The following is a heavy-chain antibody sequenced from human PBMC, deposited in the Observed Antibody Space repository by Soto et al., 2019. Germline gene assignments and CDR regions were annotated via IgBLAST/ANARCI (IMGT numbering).Heavy chain of an antibody. CDR2: IIPIFGTA. CDR1: GGTFSSYA. D-gene: IGHD3-22*01. V-gene: IGHV1-69*13. Sequence: SVKVSCKASGGTFSSYAISWVRQAPGQGLEWMGGIIPIFGTANYAQKFQGRVTITADESTSTAYMELSSLRSEDTAVYYCARYYDSSGYYLSLGGWFDLWGQGTLVTVSS. J-gene: IGHJ5*01. CDR3: ARYYDSSGYYLSLGGWFDL.